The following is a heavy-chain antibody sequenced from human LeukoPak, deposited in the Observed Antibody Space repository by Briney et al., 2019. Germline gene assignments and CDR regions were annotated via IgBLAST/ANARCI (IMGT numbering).Heavy chain of an antibody. CDR3: ARSGYGGNTYYFDY. D-gene: IGHD1-26*01. Sequence: ASVKVSCKASGYTFTGYYMHWVRQAPGQGLEWMGWINPNSGGTNYAQKFQGRVTMTTDTSTSTAYMELRSLRSDDTAVYYCARSGYGGNTYYFDYWGQGTLVTVSS. CDR2: INPNSGGT. J-gene: IGHJ4*02. CDR1: GYTFTGYY. V-gene: IGHV1-2*02.